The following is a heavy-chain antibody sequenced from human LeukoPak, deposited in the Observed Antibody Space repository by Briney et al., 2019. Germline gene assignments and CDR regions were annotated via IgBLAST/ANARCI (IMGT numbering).Heavy chain of an antibody. CDR1: GFTFRSYA. Sequence: GGSLRLSCAASGFTFRSYAMSWVRRAPGKGLEWVSTISGSGRSTYYADSVKGRFTISRDNAKNYLYLKMNSLRAEDTAVYYCARSSRELVGYAPWELMPPFDYWGQGTLVTVSS. J-gene: IGHJ4*02. V-gene: IGHV3-23*01. D-gene: IGHD2-8*01. CDR3: ARSSRELVGYAPWELMPPFDY. CDR2: ISGSGRST.